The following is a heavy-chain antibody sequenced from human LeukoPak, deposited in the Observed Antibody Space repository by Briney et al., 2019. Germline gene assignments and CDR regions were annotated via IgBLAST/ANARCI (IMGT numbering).Heavy chain of an antibody. CDR1: GGSISSSSYY. CDR2: IYYSGST. J-gene: IGHJ5*02. CDR3: ARDSPWFDP. V-gene: IGHV4-39*07. Sequence: SETLSLTCTVSGGSISSSSYYWGWIRQPPGKGLEWIGSIYYSGSTYYNPSLKSRVTMSVDTSKNQFSLKLSPVTAADTAVYYCARDSPWFDPWGQGTLVTVSS.